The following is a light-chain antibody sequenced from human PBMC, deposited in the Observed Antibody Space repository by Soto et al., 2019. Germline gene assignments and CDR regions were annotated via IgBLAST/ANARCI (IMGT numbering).Light chain of an antibody. CDR1: QSLNNY. CDR3: QQYYRSSIT. J-gene: IGKJ5*01. CDR2: DAS. V-gene: IGKV1-5*01. Sequence: DIHITQSPSTLSSSVLYRVTITCLASQSLNNYLAWYQQKPGKAPKLLIYDASTLERGVPSRFSGTGSGTEFTLTISSLQPDDFATYYCQQYYRSSITFGQGTRLAIK.